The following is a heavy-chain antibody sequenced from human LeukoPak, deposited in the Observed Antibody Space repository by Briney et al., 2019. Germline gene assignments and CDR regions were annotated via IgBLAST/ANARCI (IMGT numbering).Heavy chain of an antibody. J-gene: IGHJ5*02. V-gene: IGHV3-11*04. Sequence: PGGSLRLSCAASGFTFSDYYMAWIRQAPRKGLEWVSYISNTGSSIYYADSVKGRFTISRDNAKNSLYLQMNSLRAEDTAVYYCARGAAGNWFDPWGQGTLVTVSS. CDR3: ARGAAGNWFDP. D-gene: IGHD2-15*01. CDR1: GFTFSDYY. CDR2: ISNTGSSI.